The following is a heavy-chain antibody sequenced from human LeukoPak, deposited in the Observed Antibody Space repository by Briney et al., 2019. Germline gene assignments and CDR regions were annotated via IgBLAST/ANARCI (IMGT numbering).Heavy chain of an antibody. V-gene: IGHV3-15*01. CDR1: GFTFSNAW. D-gene: IGHD3-22*01. J-gene: IGHJ4*02. Sequence: GGSLRLSCAASGFTFSNAWMAWVRQAPGKGLEWVGRIRSRNDGGTIGYAAPVKDRFTISRDDSKNTLYLQMNSLEIEDTAMYFCTTDRTMKGYWGQGTLVTVSS. CDR2: IRSRNDGGTI. CDR3: TTDRTMKGY.